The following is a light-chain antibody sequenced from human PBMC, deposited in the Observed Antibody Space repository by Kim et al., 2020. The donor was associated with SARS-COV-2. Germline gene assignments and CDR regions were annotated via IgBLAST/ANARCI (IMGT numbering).Light chain of an antibody. V-gene: IGLV2-14*03. CDR2: NVN. Sequence: QSALTQPASVSGSPGQSITISCIGTSNDVGGYTYVSWYQQHPGQAPKLMIYNVNNRPSGVSNRFSGSKSGNTASLTISGLQAEDEANYYCSSYTTRATVVFGGGTQLTVL. CDR1: SNDVGGYTY. CDR3: SSYTTRATVV. J-gene: IGLJ2*01.